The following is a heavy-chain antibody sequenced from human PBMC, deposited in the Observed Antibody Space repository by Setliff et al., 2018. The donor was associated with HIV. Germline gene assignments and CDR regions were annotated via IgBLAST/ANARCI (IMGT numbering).Heavy chain of an antibody. CDR2: MSSSGTTT. CDR1: GFIFSDYF. V-gene: IGHV3-11*04. CDR3: ARDIPPEYPGFDL. Sequence: PGGSLRLSCAGSDSGDSGFIFSDYFMTWVRQAPGKGLEWLCYMSSSGTTTYYGDSVKGRFTISRDHAKNSVHLQMNSLRVEDTAVYYCARDIPPEYPGFDLWGQGTVVTVSS. D-gene: IGHD6-6*01. J-gene: IGHJ3*01.